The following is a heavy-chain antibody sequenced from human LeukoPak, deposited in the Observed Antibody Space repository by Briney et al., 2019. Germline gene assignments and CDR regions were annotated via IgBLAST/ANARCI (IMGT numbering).Heavy chain of an antibody. D-gene: IGHD2-15*01. CDR2: ISGSGGST. J-gene: IGHJ4*02. CDR1: GFTFSSYA. Sequence: GGSLRLSCAASGFTFSSYAMSWVRQAPGKGLEWVSAISGSGGSTYYADSVKGRFTISRDNSKNTLYLQINSLRAEDTAVYYCARGGAAYCSGGICYPYWGQGTRVTVSS. V-gene: IGHV3-23*01. CDR3: ARGGAAYCSGGICYPY.